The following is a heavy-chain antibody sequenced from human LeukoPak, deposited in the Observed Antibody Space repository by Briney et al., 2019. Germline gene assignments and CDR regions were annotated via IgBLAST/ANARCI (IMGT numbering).Heavy chain of an antibody. CDR3: ARVNDFWSGYYSNYYYYYMDV. CDR1: GFTFSSYW. J-gene: IGHJ6*03. CDR2: IKQDGSEK. V-gene: IGHV3-7*01. D-gene: IGHD3-3*01. Sequence: GGSLRLSCAASGFTFSSYWMSWVRQAPGKGLEWVANIKQDGSEKYYVDSVKGRFTISRDNAKNPLYLQMNSLRAEDTAVYYCARVNDFWSGYYSNYYYYYMDVWGKGTTVTVSS.